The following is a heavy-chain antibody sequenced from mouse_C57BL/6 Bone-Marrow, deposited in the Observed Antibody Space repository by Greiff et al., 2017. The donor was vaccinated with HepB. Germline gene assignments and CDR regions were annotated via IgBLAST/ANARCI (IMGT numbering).Heavy chain of an antibody. Sequence: VQLQQPGAELVKPGASVKMSCKASGYTFTSYWITWVKQRPGQGLEWIGDIYPGSGSTNYNEKFKSKATLTVDTSSSTAYMQLSSLTSEDSAVYYCARNSPIYYYGSSPYYYAMDYWGQGTSVTVSS. CDR3: ARNSPIYYYGSSPYYYAMDY. CDR2: IYPGSGST. CDR1: GYTFTSYW. D-gene: IGHD1-1*01. J-gene: IGHJ4*01. V-gene: IGHV1-55*01.